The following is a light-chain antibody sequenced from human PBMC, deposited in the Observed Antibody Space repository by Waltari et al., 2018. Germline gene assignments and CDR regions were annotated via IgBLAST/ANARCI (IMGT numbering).Light chain of an antibody. CDR1: SSNVGAGSD. CDR3: QSYDSSLSGWV. CDR2: GNT. Sequence: QSVLTQSPSVSGAPGQRVTISCTGSSSNVGAGSDVQWYQQLPGTAPKLLIYGNTNRPSGVPDRFSASKSGTSASLAITVLQAEDEADYYCQSYDSSLSGWVFGGGTKLTVL. V-gene: IGLV1-40*01. J-gene: IGLJ3*02.